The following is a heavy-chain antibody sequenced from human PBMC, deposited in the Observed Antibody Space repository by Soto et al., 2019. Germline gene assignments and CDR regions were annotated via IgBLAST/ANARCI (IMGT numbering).Heavy chain of an antibody. CDR2: ISTYNGDT. D-gene: IGHD2-15*01. Sequence: QVQLVQSGAEVRKPGASVKVSCKASGYTFSTSGMSWLRQAPGQGLEWMGWISTYNGDTNDAPKFQDRVTMTSDTSTSTVYMELRSLRSDDTAVYYCARAGAAPYYYYGMDVWGQGTRDTVSS. J-gene: IGHJ6*02. V-gene: IGHV1-18*01. CDR1: GYTFSTSG. CDR3: ARAGAAPYYYYGMDV.